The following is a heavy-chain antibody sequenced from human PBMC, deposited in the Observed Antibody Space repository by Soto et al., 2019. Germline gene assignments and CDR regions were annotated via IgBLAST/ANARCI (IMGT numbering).Heavy chain of an antibody. V-gene: IGHV3-30*18. CDR3: AKAGGAAPGGDYFDY. CDR2: ISCDGSNK. D-gene: IGHD6-25*01. Sequence: QVQLVESGGGVVQPGRSLRLSCAASGFTFSSYGMHWVRQAPGKGLEWVAVISCDGSNKYYADSVKGRFTISRDNSKNPLCLQMNSLRAEDTAVYYCAKAGGAAPGGDYFDYWGQGTLVTVSS. J-gene: IGHJ4*02. CDR1: GFTFSSYG.